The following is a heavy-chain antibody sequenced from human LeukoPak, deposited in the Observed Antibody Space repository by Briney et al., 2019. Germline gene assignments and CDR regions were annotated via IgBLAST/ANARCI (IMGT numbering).Heavy chain of an antibody. CDR2: IYHSGST. Sequence: ASETLSLTCTVSAYSISSGYYWGWIRQPPGKGLEWIGSIYHSGSTYYNPSLKSRVTISVDTSKNQFSLKLSSVTAADTAVYYCARIYCSGGSCYGAFDIWGQGTMVTVSS. D-gene: IGHD2-15*01. V-gene: IGHV4-38-2*02. J-gene: IGHJ3*02. CDR3: ARIYCSGGSCYGAFDI. CDR1: AYSISSGYY.